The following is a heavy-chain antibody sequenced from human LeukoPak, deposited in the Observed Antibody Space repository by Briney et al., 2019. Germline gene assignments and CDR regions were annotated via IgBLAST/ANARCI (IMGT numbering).Heavy chain of an antibody. Sequence: GRSLRLSCAAPGFTFNNYGMHWVRQAPGKGLEWVAVISYDGRNKHYPDSVKGRFTISRDISTDTLWLQMDSLRTEDTAVYYCAKGPLRGTAAAIDYWGQGTLVTVSP. CDR2: ISYDGRNK. D-gene: IGHD6-13*01. CDR1: GFTFNNYG. V-gene: IGHV3-30*18. J-gene: IGHJ4*02. CDR3: AKGPLRGTAAAIDY.